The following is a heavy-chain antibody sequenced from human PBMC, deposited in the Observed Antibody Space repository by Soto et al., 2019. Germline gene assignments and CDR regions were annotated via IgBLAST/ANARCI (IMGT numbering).Heavy chain of an antibody. D-gene: IGHD3-3*01. CDR3: ARGGGVGVAGSAAFDM. CDR2: INPATGAA. V-gene: IGHV1-2*02. CDR1: GYPVTAYY. J-gene: IGHJ3*02. Sequence: QLHLVQSGAVVKKPGASVTVSCSASGYPVTAYYMHWVRQAPGRGLEWMGGINPATGAAKYTQTFQGRGPMTRDTTTSTVFKELSGRPPADTAVFYCARGGGVGVAGSAAFDMWGQGTLVTVSS.